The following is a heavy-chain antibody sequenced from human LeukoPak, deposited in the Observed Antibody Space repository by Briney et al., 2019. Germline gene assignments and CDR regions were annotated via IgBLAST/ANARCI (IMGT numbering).Heavy chain of an antibody. V-gene: IGHV3-72*01. J-gene: IGHJ4*02. D-gene: IGHD6-13*01. CDR3: ASSYSSSWPTDRIFDY. Sequence: GGSLRLSCAASGFTFSDHQMDWVRQAPGKGLEWVGRIRIKSRSCTTEYAASVAGRFTISRDDSKNSLYLQMNSLKPEDTAVYYCASSYSSSWPTDRIFDYWGQGSLVTVSS. CDR2: IRIKSRSCTT. CDR1: GFTFSDHQ.